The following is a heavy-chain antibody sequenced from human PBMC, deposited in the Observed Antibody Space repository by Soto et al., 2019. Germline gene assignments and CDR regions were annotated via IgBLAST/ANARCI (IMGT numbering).Heavy chain of an antibody. D-gene: IGHD3-3*01. Sequence: ASVKVSCKASGYTFTSYDINWVRHATGQGLEWMGWMNPNSGNTGYAQKFQGRVTMTRNTSISTAYMELSSLRSEDTAVYYCARGQKITIFGVVIIPVYYYYYMDVWGKGTTVTVSS. V-gene: IGHV1-8*01. CDR2: MNPNSGNT. CDR1: GYTFTSYD. CDR3: ARGQKITIFGVVIIPVYYYYYMDV. J-gene: IGHJ6*03.